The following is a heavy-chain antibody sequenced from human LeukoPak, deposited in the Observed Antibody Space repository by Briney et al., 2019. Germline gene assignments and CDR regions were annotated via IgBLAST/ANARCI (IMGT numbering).Heavy chain of an antibody. CDR3: ARDYDFWSGYPRYYFDY. J-gene: IGHJ4*02. D-gene: IGHD3-3*01. CDR1: GFTFSSYS. CDR2: ISSSSSTI. Sequence: GGSLRLSCAASGFTFSSYSMNWVRQAPGKGLEWVSYISSSSSTIYYADSVKGRFTISRDNAKNSLYLQMNSLRAEDTAVYYCARDYDFWSGYPRYYFDYWGQGTLVTVSS. V-gene: IGHV3-48*04.